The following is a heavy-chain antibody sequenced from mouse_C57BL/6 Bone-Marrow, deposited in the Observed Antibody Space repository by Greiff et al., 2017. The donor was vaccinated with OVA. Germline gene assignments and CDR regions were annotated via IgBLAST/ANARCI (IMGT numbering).Heavy chain of an antibody. Sequence: VQLKPSGPELVKPGASVKISCKASGSPFPGYYMTWVKQSPERSLGWIGKINPGTGGTPYNQKFKAKATLTVDKSSSTAYMQRKSLTSEDSAVYYCARGGTSPFAYWGQGTLVTVSA. D-gene: IGHD4-1*01. J-gene: IGHJ3*01. CDR2: INPGTGGT. CDR3: ARGGTSPFAY. CDR1: GSPFPGYY. V-gene: IGHV1-42*01.